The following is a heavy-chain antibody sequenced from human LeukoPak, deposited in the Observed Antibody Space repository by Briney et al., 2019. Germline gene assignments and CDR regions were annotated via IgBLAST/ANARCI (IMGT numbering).Heavy chain of an antibody. D-gene: IGHD2-21*02. CDR1: GFTVSSNY. J-gene: IGHJ3*02. CDR3: ARDVTYCGGDCQDAFDI. Sequence: GGSLRLSCAASGFTVSSNYMSWVRQAPGKGLEWVSVIYSGGSTYYADSVKGRFTISRDNSKNTLCLQMNSLRAEDTAVYYCARDVTYCGGDCQDAFDIWGQGTMVTVSS. CDR2: IYSGGST. V-gene: IGHV3-53*01.